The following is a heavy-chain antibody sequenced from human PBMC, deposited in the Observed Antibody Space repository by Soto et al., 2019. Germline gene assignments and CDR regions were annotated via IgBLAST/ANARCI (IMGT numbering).Heavy chain of an antibody. CDR2: MKSKSEGETT. Sequence: GGSLRVSFAVSGVTLANTWMVWVRQSPGQGLEWVVHMKSKSEGETTDYAAPVKGRFTISRDDSKNTVYLQMNSLTTEDTAVYYCTAQFYFDASGYSFDLWGQGTLVTVS. CDR1: GVTLANTW. J-gene: IGHJ4*02. D-gene: IGHD3-22*01. CDR3: TAQFYFDASGYSFDL. V-gene: IGHV3-15*01.